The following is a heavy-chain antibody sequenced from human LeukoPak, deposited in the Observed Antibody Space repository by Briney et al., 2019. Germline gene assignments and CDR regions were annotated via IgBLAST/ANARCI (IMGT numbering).Heavy chain of an antibody. CDR3: ARGPIGYSSSWRYFDY. J-gene: IGHJ4*02. V-gene: IGHV1-18*01. CDR1: GYTFASYG. CDR2: ISVYNGNT. Sequence: ASVTVSFKASGYTFASYGISWVRQAPGQGREWMGWISVYNGNTNSAQKLQGRVTMTTDTSTSTAYMELRSLRSDDTAVYYCARGPIGYSSSWRYFDYWGQGTLVTVSS. D-gene: IGHD6-13*01.